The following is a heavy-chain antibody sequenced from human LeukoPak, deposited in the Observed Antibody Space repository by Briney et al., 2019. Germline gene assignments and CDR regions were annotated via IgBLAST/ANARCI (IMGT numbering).Heavy chain of an antibody. Sequence: SETLSLTCTVSGGSISSGSYYWSWIRQPAGKGLEWIGRIYTSGSTNYNPSLKSRVTISVDTSKNQFSLKLSSVTAADTAVYYCARAPMPNYYYYYMDVWGKGTTVTVSS. CDR1: GGSISSGSYY. J-gene: IGHJ6*03. CDR3: ARAPMPNYYYYYMDV. D-gene: IGHD2-2*01. CDR2: IYTSGST. V-gene: IGHV4-61*02.